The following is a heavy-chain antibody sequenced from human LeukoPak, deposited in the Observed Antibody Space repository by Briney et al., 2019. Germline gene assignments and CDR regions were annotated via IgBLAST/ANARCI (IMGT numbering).Heavy chain of an antibody. CDR2: ISGSGGST. V-gene: IGHV3-23*01. D-gene: IGHD3-22*01. J-gene: IGHJ4*02. CDR1: GFTFSSYA. CDR3: AKFTYDSSGYYDY. Sequence: GGSLRLSCAASGFTFSSYAMSWVRQAPGKGLEWVSAISGSGGSTCYADSVKGRFTIFRDNSKNTLYLQMNSLRAEDTAVYYCAKFTYDSSGYYDYWGQGTLVTVSS.